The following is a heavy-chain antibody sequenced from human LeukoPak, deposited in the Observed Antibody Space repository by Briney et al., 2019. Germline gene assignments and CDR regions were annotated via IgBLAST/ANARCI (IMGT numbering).Heavy chain of an antibody. CDR3: AKSMTLQWRGFFDL. V-gene: IGHV3-23*01. D-gene: IGHD6-19*01. J-gene: IGHJ2*01. CDR2: ISDSGANT. Sequence: GGSLRLSCAASGFTFSTYAMSWVRQAPGKGLEWVSTISDSGANTYYADSVRGRFTISRDNSKNTLYLQKNSLRADDTAIYYCAKSMTLQWRGFFDLWGRGTHVTVSS. CDR1: GFTFSTYA.